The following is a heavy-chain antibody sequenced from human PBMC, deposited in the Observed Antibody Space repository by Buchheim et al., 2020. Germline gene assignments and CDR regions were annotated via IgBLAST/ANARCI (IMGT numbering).Heavy chain of an antibody. V-gene: IGHV3-33*08. Sequence: QVQLVESGGGVVQPGRSLRLSCTASGFTFSSYGMHWVRQAPGKGLEWVAVIWYDGSNKYYADSVKGRFTISRDNSENTLYLQMNSLRAEDTAVYYCAGGSRYYYYYYMDVWGKGTT. CDR2: IWYDGSNK. CDR3: AGGSRYYYYYYMDV. D-gene: IGHD3-16*01. J-gene: IGHJ6*03. CDR1: GFTFSSYG.